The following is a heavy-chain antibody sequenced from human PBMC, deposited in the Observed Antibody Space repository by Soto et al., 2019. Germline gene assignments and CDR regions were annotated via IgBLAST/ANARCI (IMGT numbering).Heavy chain of an antibody. Sequence: QVQLVQSGAEVKKPGASVKVSCKASGYTFTSYGISWVRQAPGQGLEWMGWISAYNGNTNYAQKLQGRVTMTTDTSTSTAYMELTSLRSDDTAVYYCALYDYSNYYAVPGYYYGMDVWGQGTTVTVSS. CDR1: GYTFTSYG. CDR2: ISAYNGNT. J-gene: IGHJ6*02. CDR3: ALYDYSNYYAVPGYYYGMDV. D-gene: IGHD4-4*01. V-gene: IGHV1-18*01.